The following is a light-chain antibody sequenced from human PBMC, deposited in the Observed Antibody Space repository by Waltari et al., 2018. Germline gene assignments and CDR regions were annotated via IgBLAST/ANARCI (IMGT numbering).Light chain of an antibody. CDR1: QSVSRA. J-gene: IGKJ1*01. V-gene: IGKV3-20*01. CDR3: QHYVSLPVT. Sequence: EIVFTQSPGTLSLSPGARATLSCRASQSVSRALAWYQQNPGQAPRLLIYGASNRATGIPDRCSGSGSGTDFSLIISRLEPEDFAVYYCQHYVSLPVTFGQGTKVEIK. CDR2: GAS.